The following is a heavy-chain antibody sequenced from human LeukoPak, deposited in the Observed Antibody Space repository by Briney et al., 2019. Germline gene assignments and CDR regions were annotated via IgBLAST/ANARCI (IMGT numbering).Heavy chain of an antibody. J-gene: IGHJ4*02. CDR2: ISHDGSNK. V-gene: IGHV3-30*03. CDR3: ARAESSSWHNFDY. CDR1: GFTFSTYG. Sequence: PGGSLRLSCAASGFTFSTYGMHWVRQAPGKGLKWVAVISHDGSNKYYADSVKGRFTISRDNSKNTLYLQMNSLRPEDTAVYYCARAESSSWHNFDYWGQGTLVTVSS. D-gene: IGHD6-13*01.